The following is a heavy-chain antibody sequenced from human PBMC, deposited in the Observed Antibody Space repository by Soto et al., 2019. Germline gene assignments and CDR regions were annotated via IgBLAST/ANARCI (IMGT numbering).Heavy chain of an antibody. D-gene: IGHD3-22*01. CDR1: GFTFSGYA. Sequence: EVQLLESGGGLVQPGGSLRLSCAASGFTFSGYAMSWVRQAPGKGLEWVSTISGSGDSTYYADSVKGRFTISRDNSKNTLFLQKNSLRAEDTAVYQCAKRFGSGYFAAFDVWGQGTMVTVSS. CDR3: AKRFGSGYFAAFDV. CDR2: ISGSGDST. J-gene: IGHJ3*01. V-gene: IGHV3-23*01.